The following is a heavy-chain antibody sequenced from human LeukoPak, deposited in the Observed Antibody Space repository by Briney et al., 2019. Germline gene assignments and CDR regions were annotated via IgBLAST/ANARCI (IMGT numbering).Heavy chain of an antibody. Sequence: ASVKVSCKASGYTFTSYDINWVRQATGQGLEWMGWMNPNSGNTGYAQKFQGRVTMPRNTSISTAYMELSSLRSEDTAVYYCARGLGVSGYSSGWGGVDYWGQGTLVTVSS. J-gene: IGHJ4*02. D-gene: IGHD6-19*01. CDR1: GYTFTSYD. CDR3: ARGLGVSGYSSGWGGVDY. CDR2: MNPNSGNT. V-gene: IGHV1-8*01.